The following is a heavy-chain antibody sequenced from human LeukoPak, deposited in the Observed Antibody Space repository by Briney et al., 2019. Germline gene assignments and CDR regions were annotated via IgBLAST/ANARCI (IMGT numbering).Heavy chain of an antibody. CDR3: ARVTPHTRYSSSEPFDY. CDR2: IYYSGST. J-gene: IGHJ4*02. CDR1: GGSISSYY. V-gene: IGHV4-59*01. D-gene: IGHD6-6*01. Sequence: PSETLSLTCTVSGGSISSYYWSWIRQPPGEGLEWIGYIYYSGSTNYNPSLKSRVTISVDTSKNQFSLKLSSVTAADTAVYYCARVTPHTRYSSSEPFDYWGQGTLVTVSS.